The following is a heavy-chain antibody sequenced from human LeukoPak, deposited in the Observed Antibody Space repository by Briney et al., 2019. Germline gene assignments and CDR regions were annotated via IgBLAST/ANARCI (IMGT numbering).Heavy chain of an antibody. D-gene: IGHD2-21*02. V-gene: IGHV3-30*18. CDR1: GVTFSSYG. J-gene: IGHJ4*02. CDR3: AKHDGPIVVVTAKCDY. Sequence: GGSLRLSCAASGVTFSSYGMHWVRQAPGKGLEWLAVISSDGGRIYYADSVKGRFTISRDNSKNTLYLQLNSLRAEDTAVYYCAKHDGPIVVVTAKCDYWGQGTLVTVSS. CDR2: ISSDGGRI.